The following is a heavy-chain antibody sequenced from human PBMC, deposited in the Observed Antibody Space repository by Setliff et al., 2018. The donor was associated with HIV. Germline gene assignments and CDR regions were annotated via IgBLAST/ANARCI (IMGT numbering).Heavy chain of an antibody. CDR1: GFTFSSYE. V-gene: IGHV3-48*03. CDR2: ISSSGSTT. CDR3: ARDRSYYGSGSSGTFEY. Sequence: GGSLRLSCAASGFTFSSYEMNWVRQAPGKGLEWVSYISSSGSTTYYADSVKGRFTISRDNTKNSLYLQMNSLTAEDTAVYYCARDRSYYGSGSSGTFEYWGQGTLVTVSS. D-gene: IGHD3-10*01. J-gene: IGHJ4*02.